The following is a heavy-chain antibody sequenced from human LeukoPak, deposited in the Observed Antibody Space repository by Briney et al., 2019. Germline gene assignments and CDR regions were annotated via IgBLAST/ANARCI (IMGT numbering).Heavy chain of an antibody. J-gene: IGHJ4*02. Sequence: SVKVSCKASGGTFSSYAISWVRQAPGQGLEWMGGIIPIFGTANYAQKFQGRVTMTRNTSISTAYMELSSLRSEDTAVYYCARGRGGYSYGRMNDYWGQGTLVTVSS. V-gene: IGHV1-69*05. CDR1: GGTFSSYA. CDR2: IIPIFGTA. CDR3: ARGRGGYSYGRMNDY. D-gene: IGHD5-18*01.